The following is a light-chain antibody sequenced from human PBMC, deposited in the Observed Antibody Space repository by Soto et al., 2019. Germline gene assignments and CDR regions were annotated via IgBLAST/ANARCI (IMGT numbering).Light chain of an antibody. CDR2: EVS. CDR1: QSLLPITGETF. V-gene: IGKV2D-29*02. J-gene: IGKJ5*01. CDR3: MQSTQLPPT. Sequence: DVVMTQTPLSLSVTPAQPASISCKYSQSLLPITGETFLFWYLQKPGQYPELLIYEVSTRVSGVPDRFSGSGSGTDFTLEISRVETDEVGIYDCMQSTQLPPTFVQWTRLEIK.